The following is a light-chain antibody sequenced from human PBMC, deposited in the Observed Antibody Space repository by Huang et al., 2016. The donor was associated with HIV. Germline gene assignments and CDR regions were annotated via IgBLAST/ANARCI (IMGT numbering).Light chain of an antibody. CDR1: QSVFKN. J-gene: IGKJ1*01. CDR3: QQYNTSPRT. Sequence: ENLMTQSPSTLSVSPGESATLSCRASQSVFKNLAWYQQKPGQAPNLRIYGSSTRAAGIPARFSGSGSGTDFTLTISSLQSEDFAVYYCQQYNTSPRTFGQGTKVEV. CDR2: GSS. V-gene: IGKV3-15*01.